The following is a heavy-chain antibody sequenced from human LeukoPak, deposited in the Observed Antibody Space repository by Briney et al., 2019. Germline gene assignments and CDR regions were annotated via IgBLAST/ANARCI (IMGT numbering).Heavy chain of an antibody. Sequence: GRSLRLSCAASGFTFSSYGMHWVRQAPGKGLEWVAVIWYDGSNKYYADSVKGRFTISRDNSKNTLYLQMNSLRAEDTAVYYCAKEGGDYPTVPFDYWGQGTLVTVSS. CDR3: AKEGGDYPTVPFDY. D-gene: IGHD4-17*01. CDR2: IWYDGSNK. CDR1: GFTFSSYG. J-gene: IGHJ4*02. V-gene: IGHV3-33*06.